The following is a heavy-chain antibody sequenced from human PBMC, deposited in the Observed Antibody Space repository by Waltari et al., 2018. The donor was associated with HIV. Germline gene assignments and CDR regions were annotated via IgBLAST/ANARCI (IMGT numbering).Heavy chain of an antibody. V-gene: IGHV4-59*01. CDR3: ARVGQYSGSYCFDY. Sequence: YSGSTNYNPSLKSRVTISVDTSKNQFSLKLSSVTAADTAVYYCARVGQYSGSYCFDYWGQGTLVTVSS. CDR2: YSGST. D-gene: IGHD1-26*01. J-gene: IGHJ4*02.